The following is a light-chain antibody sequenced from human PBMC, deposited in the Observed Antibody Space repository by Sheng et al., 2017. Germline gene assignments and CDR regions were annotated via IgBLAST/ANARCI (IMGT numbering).Light chain of an antibody. Sequence: EIVLTQSPATLSLSPGERATLSCRASQSVSSYLAWYQQKPGQAPRLLIYGASSRATDIPDRFSGSGSGTDFTLTISRLEPEDFAVYYCQQYGRSPLTFGGGTKVEI. CDR2: GAS. CDR3: QQYGRSPLT. J-gene: IGKJ4*01. CDR1: QSVSSY. V-gene: IGKV3-20*01.